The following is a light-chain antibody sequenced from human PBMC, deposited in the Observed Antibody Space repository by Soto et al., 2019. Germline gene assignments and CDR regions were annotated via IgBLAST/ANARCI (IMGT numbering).Light chain of an antibody. CDR2: GNN. J-gene: IGLJ1*01. CDR3: QSYATGLSVLYV. Sequence: QSALTPPPSVSGAPGQRVTISCTGSSSNIGAGYDVHWYQQLPGTAPKLLIYGNNNRPSGVPDRFSGSKSGTSASLAVTGLQAEDEADYYCQSYATGLSVLYVFGTGTKVTVL. V-gene: IGLV1-40*01. CDR1: SSNIGAGYD.